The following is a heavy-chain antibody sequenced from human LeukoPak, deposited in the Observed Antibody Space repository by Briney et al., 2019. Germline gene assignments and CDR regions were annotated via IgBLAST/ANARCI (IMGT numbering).Heavy chain of an antibody. CDR1: GYTFTGYY. D-gene: IGHD5-12*01. CDR2: INPNSGGT. J-gene: IGHJ4*02. CDR3: ARDRAVATIGGIDY. V-gene: IGHV1-2*02. Sequence: ASVKVSCKASGYTFTGYYMHWVRQAPGQGLEWMGWINPNSGGTNYAQKFQGRVTMTRDTSIRTAYMELSSLRSDDTAVYYCARDRAVATIGGIDYWGQGTLVTVSS.